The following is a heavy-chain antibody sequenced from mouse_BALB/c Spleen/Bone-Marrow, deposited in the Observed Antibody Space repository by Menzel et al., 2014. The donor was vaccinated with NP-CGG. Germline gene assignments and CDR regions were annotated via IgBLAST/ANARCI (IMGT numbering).Heavy chain of an antibody. Sequence: VQVVESGAELVRPGSSVKISCKASGYAFSSYWMNWVRQRPGQGLEWIGQIYPEDGDTNYNGKFKGKATLTADRSSSTAYMQLSSLTSEDSAVYFCARTPWFAYWGQGTLVTVSA. CDR3: ARTPWFAY. V-gene: IGHV1-80*01. J-gene: IGHJ3*01. CDR2: IYPEDGDT. CDR1: GYAFSSYW.